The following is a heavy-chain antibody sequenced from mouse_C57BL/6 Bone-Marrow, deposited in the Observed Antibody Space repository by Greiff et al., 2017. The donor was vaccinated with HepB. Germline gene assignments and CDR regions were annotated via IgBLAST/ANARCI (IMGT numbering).Heavy chain of an antibody. Sequence: QLQQSGPELVKPGDSVKISCKASGYSFTGYFMNWVMQSHGKSLEWIGRINPYNGDTFYNQKFKGKATLTVDKSSSTAHMELRSLTSEDSAVYYCARSYDGYHAMDYWGQGTSVTVSS. V-gene: IGHV1-20*01. CDR1: GYSFTGYF. D-gene: IGHD2-3*01. CDR3: ARSYDGYHAMDY. CDR2: INPYNGDT. J-gene: IGHJ4*01.